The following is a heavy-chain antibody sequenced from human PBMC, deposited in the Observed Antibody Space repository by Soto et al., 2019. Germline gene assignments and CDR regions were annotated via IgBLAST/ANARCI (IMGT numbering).Heavy chain of an antibody. V-gene: IGHV3-73*01. Sequence: PGGSLRLSCAASGSTFSGSAMHWVRQASGKGLEWVGRIQTKTNAYATAYAESVKGRFTISRDESKDTAYLQMNSLKAEDTAVYYCTCSLSGDTGIQYWGQGTLVTVSS. CDR2: IQTKTNAYAT. CDR3: TCSLSGDTGIQY. D-gene: IGHD5-18*01. CDR1: GSTFSGSA. J-gene: IGHJ4*02.